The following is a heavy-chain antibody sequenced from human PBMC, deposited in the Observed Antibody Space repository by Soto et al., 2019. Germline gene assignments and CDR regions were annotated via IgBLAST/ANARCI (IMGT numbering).Heavy chain of an antibody. J-gene: IGHJ5*02. CDR1: GFTFSSYG. CDR2: ISYDGSNK. Sequence: QVQLVESGGGVVQPGRSLRLSCAASGFTFSSYGMHWVRQAPGKGLAWVAVISYDGSNKYYADSVKGRFTISRDNSKNTLYLQMNSLRAEDTAVYYCAKGPGIAAALWFDPWGQGTLVTVSS. V-gene: IGHV3-30*18. CDR3: AKGPGIAAALWFDP. D-gene: IGHD6-13*01.